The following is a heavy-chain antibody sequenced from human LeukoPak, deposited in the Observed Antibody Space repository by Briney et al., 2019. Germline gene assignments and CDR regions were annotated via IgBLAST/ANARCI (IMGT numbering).Heavy chain of an antibody. D-gene: IGHD3-22*01. CDR2: ISSSGSTI. V-gene: IGHV3-48*03. J-gene: IGHJ3*02. CDR1: GFTFSSYE. CDR3: ARANYYDIQGAFDI. Sequence: GGSLRLSCAASGFTFSSYEMNWVRQAPGKGLEGVSYISSSGSTIYYADSVKGRFTISRDNAKNSLYLQMNSLRAEDTAVYYCARANYYDIQGAFDIWGQGTMVTVSS.